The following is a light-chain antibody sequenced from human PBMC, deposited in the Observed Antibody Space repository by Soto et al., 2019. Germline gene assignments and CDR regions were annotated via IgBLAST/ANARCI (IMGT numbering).Light chain of an antibody. Sequence: DIQMTQSPSSLSASVGDRVTITCQASHDISIYLNWYQQKPGKAPKLLIYDASNLETGVPIRFSGSGAGTDFSFTISSLQPEDIATYYCQQYDNRPSLTFGGGTKVDI. CDR1: HDISIY. J-gene: IGKJ4*01. V-gene: IGKV1-33*01. CDR3: QQYDNRPSLT. CDR2: DAS.